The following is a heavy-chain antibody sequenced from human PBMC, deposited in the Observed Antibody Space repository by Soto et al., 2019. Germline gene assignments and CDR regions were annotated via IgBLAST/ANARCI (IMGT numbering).Heavy chain of an antibody. CDR3: ARLNYCSGGSCYSYYFDY. D-gene: IGHD2-15*01. V-gene: IGHV3-33*01. J-gene: IGHJ4*02. Sequence: QVQLVESGGGVVQPGRSLRLSCAASGFTFSSYGMHWVRQAPGKGLEWVAVIWYDGSNEYYADSVKGRFTISRDNSKNTLYLQMNSLRAEDTAVYYCARLNYCSGGSCYSYYFDYWGQGTLVTVSS. CDR2: IWYDGSNE. CDR1: GFTFSSYG.